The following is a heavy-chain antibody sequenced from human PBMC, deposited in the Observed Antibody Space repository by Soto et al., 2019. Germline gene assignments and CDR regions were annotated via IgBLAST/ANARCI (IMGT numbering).Heavy chain of an antibody. V-gene: IGHV4-59*01. J-gene: IGHJ6*02. CDR1: GGSISSNY. CDR3: ARSYPNTIFGVVPSRGLDV. CDR2: IYYTGST. Sequence: SETLSLTCIVSGGSISSNYWSWIRQPPGKGLEWIGYIYYTGSTNFNPSLKNRVTISVDTSKNQFSLKLSSVTAADTAVYYCARSYPNTIFGVVPSRGLDVWGQGTTVTVSS. D-gene: IGHD3-3*01.